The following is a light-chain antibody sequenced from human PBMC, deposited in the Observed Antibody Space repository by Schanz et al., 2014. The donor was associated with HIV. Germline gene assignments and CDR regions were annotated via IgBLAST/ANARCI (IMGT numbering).Light chain of an antibody. Sequence: DIQLTQSPSFLSASVGDRITITCRASQGFGSYLAWYQQKPGKAPKLLIYATSTLQSGVPSRFSGSGSGTDFTLSISSLQPDDFATYYCQQYSYFSTFGQGTKVEIK. CDR2: ATS. CDR1: QGFGSY. CDR3: QQYSYFST. V-gene: IGKV1-9*01. J-gene: IGKJ1*01.